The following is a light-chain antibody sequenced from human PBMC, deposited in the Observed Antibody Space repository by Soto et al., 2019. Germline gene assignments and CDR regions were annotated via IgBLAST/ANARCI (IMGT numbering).Light chain of an antibody. V-gene: IGKV1-39*01. CDR1: QNISSY. CDR2: AAS. J-gene: IGKJ1*01. CDR3: QQSYSTPRT. Sequence: DIQMPQSPSSLSASVGDRVTIAVLSSQNISSYLNWYQQKPGKAPKLLIYAASSLQSGVPSRFSGSGSGTDFSLTISSLQPEDFATYYCQQSYSTPRTFGQGTKVDIK.